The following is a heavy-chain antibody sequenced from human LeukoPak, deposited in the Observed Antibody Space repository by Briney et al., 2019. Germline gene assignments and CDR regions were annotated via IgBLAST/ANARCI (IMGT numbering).Heavy chain of an antibody. J-gene: IGHJ4*02. Sequence: PGGSLRLSCTASGFIFGDYAMSWVRQAPGKGLEWVGFIRSKAYGGATEYAASVRGRFTISRDDSKSIACLQMSSLKTEDTAVYSCTREFWDYGGNSGANYFDYWGQGTLVTVSS. CDR3: TREFWDYGGNSGANYFDY. CDR1: GFIFGDYA. CDR2: IRSKAYGGAT. D-gene: IGHD4-23*01. V-gene: IGHV3-49*04.